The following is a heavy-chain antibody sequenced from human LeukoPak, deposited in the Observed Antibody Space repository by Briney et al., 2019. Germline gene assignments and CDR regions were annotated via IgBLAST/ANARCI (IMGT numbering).Heavy chain of an antibody. CDR2: ISSSSSYT. CDR3: ARDPSGYYGSGSYYNTGYYYYYGMDV. CDR1: GFTFSDYY. J-gene: IGHJ6*02. V-gene: IGHV3-11*05. Sequence: GTSLRLSCAASGFTFSDYYMSWIRQAPGKGLEWVSYISSSSSYTNYADSVKGRFTISRDNAKNSLYLQMNSLRAEDTAVYYCARDPSGYYGSGSYYNTGYYYYYGMDVWGQGTTVTVPS. D-gene: IGHD3-10*01.